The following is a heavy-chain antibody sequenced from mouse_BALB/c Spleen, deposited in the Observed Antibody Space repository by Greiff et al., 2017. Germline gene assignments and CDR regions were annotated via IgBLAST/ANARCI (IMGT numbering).Heavy chain of an antibody. CDR2: ISYSGST. CDR1: GYSITSDYA. CDR3: ARSLNWAWFAY. Sequence: EVQLQESGPGLVKPSQSLSLTCTVTGYSITSDYAWNWIRQFPGNKLEWMGYISYSGSTSYNPSLKSRISITRDTSKNQFFLQLNSVTTEDTATYYCARSLNWAWFAYWGQGTLVTVSA. D-gene: IGHD6-2*01. V-gene: IGHV3-2*02. J-gene: IGHJ3*01.